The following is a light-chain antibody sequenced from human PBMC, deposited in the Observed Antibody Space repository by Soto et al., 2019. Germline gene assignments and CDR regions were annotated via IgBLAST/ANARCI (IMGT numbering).Light chain of an antibody. V-gene: IGKV3-15*01. CDR2: GAS. Sequence: ETVMTQSPATLSVSPVERATLSCRASQTVSSNLAWYQQKPGQSPRLLIYGASTRATGIPARFSGSGSGTEFTLTINSLQSEDFAVYYCQQYKNWPHTFGQGTKVDIK. J-gene: IGKJ2*01. CDR3: QQYKNWPHT. CDR1: QTVSSN.